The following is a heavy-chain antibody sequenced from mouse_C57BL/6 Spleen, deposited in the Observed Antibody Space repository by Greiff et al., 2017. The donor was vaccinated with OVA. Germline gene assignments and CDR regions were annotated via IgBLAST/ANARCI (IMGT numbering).Heavy chain of an antibody. J-gene: IGHJ1*03. CDR1: GYTFTDYY. Sequence: EVQLQQSGPELVKPGASVQISCKASGYTFTDYYMNWVKQSHGKSLEWIGDINPNNGGTSYNQKFKGKATLTVDKSSSTAYMELRSLTSEDSAVYYCARNDGYYAYWYFDVWGTGTTVTVSA. V-gene: IGHV1-26*01. CDR3: ARNDGYYAYWYFDV. CDR2: INPNNGGT. D-gene: IGHD2-3*01.